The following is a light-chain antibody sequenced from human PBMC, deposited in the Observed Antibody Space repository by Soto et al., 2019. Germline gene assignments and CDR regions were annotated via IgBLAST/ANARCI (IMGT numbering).Light chain of an antibody. CDR1: QSVSSRY. V-gene: IGKV3-20*01. CDR2: ATS. CDR3: QQYGSSLST. Sequence: VLPQSPGTLSLSPGETAPLSCRASQSVSSRYLAWYQQKSGQAPRLLIYATSSRATDIPDRFIGYGSGTDFTLTISGLEPEDFAVYYCQQYGSSLSTFGQGTKVDI. J-gene: IGKJ1*01.